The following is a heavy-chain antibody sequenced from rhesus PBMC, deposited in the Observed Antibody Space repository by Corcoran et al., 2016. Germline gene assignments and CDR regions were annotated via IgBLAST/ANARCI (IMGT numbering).Heavy chain of an antibody. Sequence: QVQLQESGPGLVKPSETLSLTCAVSGYSISSNYWSWIRQPPGKGLVWIGFIYGSSGTTNYNPSLKSRVTISTDTSKNQFSRKLSSVTAADTAVYYCARDCTGSGCYGAFDFWGQGLRVTVSS. CDR1: GYSISSNY. D-gene: IGHD2-21*01. V-gene: IGHV4-147*01. CDR2: IYGSSGTT. CDR3: ARDCTGSGCYGAFDF. J-gene: IGHJ3*01.